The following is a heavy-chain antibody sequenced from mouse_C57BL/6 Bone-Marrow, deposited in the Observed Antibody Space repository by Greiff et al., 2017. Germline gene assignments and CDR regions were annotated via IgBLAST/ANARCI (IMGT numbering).Heavy chain of an antibody. CDR1: GFTFTDYY. Sequence: EVMLVESGGGLVQPGGSLSLSCAASGFTFTDYYMSWVRQPPGKALEWLGFIRNKGNGYTTEYSASVKGRFTISRDNSQSILYLQMNALGAEDSATYYCERYPSRWLTGAMGGWGQGASGTVAS. CDR3: ERYPSRWLTGAMGG. V-gene: IGHV7-3*01. J-gene: IGHJ4*01. CDR2: IRNKGNGYTT. D-gene: IGHD2-3*01.